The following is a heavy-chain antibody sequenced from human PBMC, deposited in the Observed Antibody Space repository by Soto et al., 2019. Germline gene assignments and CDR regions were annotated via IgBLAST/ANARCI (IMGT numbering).Heavy chain of an antibody. V-gene: IGHV3-23*01. D-gene: IGHD6-19*01. CDR2: ISGSGGST. J-gene: IGHJ5*02. CDR1: GFPFSSYA. CDR3: VKDRGGSGQIGWFDP. Sequence: PGGSLRLSCAASGFPFSSYAMTWVRQAPGKGLEWVSSISGSGGSTYFADSVKGRFTISRDNSKNTLYLQMNSLRAEDTAVYYCVKDRGGSGQIGWFDPWGQGTMVTVS.